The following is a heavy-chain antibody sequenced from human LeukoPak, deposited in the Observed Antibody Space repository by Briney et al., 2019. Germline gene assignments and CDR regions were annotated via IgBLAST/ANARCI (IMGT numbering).Heavy chain of an antibody. V-gene: IGHV1-8*01. D-gene: IGHD3-22*01. J-gene: IGHJ4*02. Sequence: GASVKVSCKASGYTFTSYDINWVRQATGQGLEWMGWINPNSGNTGYAQKFQGRVIMTRNTSISTAYMELSSLRSEDTAVYYCARGLRTYYYDSSGYSPPAYWGQGTLVTVSS. CDR2: INPNSGNT. CDR1: GYTFTSYD. CDR3: ARGLRTYYYDSSGYSPPAY.